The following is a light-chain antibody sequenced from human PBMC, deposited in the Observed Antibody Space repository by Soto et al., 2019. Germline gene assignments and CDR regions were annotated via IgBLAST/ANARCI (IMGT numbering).Light chain of an antibody. V-gene: IGLV1-44*01. Sequence: QSVLTQPPSASGTPGQTVTISCSGSSSNIGLNDVHWYRQLSGTAPQILIYDTNQQATGVPDRFSGPRSGTSASLAIHGLQSEDEADYHCAAWDDSLNGPVFGGGTQLTVL. CDR1: SSNIGLND. CDR2: DTN. CDR3: AAWDDSLNGPV. J-gene: IGLJ2*01.